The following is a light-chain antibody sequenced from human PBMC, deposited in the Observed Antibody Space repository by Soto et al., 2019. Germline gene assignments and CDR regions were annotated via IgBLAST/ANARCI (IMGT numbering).Light chain of an antibody. Sequence: EMVLTQSPGTLSLSPGERATLSCRASQSVSSSYLAWYQQKPGQAPRLLIYGASSRATGIPDRVSGSRSGTDFTLTISRLEPEAFAVYYCQQDGSSPRTFGQGTKVEIK. CDR2: GAS. V-gene: IGKV3-20*01. CDR1: QSVSSSY. J-gene: IGKJ1*01. CDR3: QQDGSSPRT.